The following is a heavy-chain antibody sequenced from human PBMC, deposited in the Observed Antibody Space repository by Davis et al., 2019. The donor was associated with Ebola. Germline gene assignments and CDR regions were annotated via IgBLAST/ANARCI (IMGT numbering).Heavy chain of an antibody. V-gene: IGHV3-23*01. Sequence: GESLKISCAASGFTFSSYAMSWVRQAPGKGLEWVSAISGGGGSTYYADSVKGRFTISRDNSKNTVDLQMNSLRAEDTAVYYCARYLAPGATRWFDPWGQGTLVTVSS. D-gene: IGHD3-9*01. CDR3: ARYLAPGATRWFDP. CDR1: GFTFSSYA. CDR2: ISGGGGST. J-gene: IGHJ5*02.